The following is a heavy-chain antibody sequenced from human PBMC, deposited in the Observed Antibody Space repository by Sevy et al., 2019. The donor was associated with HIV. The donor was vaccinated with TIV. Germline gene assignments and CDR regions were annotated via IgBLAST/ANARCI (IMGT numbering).Heavy chain of an antibody. CDR3: PRPVYSSSSGGTYYYYAMDV. J-gene: IGHJ6*02. CDR2: IHPGDSDT. V-gene: IGHV5-51*01. D-gene: IGHD6-6*01. Sequence: GESLKISCKASGYIFTSNWIGWVRQMPGKGLEWMGIIHPGDSDTRYIPSFRGQVTMSADKSISTAYLQWSSLKASDTAIYYCPRPVYSSSSGGTYYYYAMDVWGQGTTVTVSS. CDR1: GYIFTSNW.